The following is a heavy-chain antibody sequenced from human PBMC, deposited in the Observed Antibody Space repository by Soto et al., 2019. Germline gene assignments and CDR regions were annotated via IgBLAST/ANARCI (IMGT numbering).Heavy chain of an antibody. Sequence: PSETLSLTCAVYGGSFSGYYWSWIRQPPGKGLEWIGEINHSGSTNYNPSLKSRVTISVDTSKNQFSLKLSSVTAADTAVYYCARGGGANYYYGMDVWGQGTTVTVSS. CDR1: GGSFSGYY. CDR2: INHSGST. D-gene: IGHD2-15*01. CDR3: ARGGGANYYYGMDV. V-gene: IGHV4-34*01. J-gene: IGHJ6*02.